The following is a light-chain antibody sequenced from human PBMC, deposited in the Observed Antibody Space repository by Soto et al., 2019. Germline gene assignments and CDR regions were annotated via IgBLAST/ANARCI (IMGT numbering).Light chain of an antibody. Sequence: DIQMTQSPSTLSASVGDRVTITCRASQSISGWLAWYQQKPGKAPKLLVYDASNLQSGVPLRFSGTRSGTEFTLTITSLQPEDSAVYYCHQYNSWPRGTFGPGTKVEIK. V-gene: IGKV1-5*01. CDR3: HQYNSWPRGT. J-gene: IGKJ3*01. CDR1: QSISGW. CDR2: DAS.